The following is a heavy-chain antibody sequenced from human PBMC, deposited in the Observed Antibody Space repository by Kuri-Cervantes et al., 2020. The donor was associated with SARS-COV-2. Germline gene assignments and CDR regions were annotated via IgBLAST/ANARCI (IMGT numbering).Heavy chain of an antibody. J-gene: IGHJ5*02. CDR1: NGSISSYY. CDR2: ISHSRGT. Sequence: ESLKISCPVPNGSISSYYWSWIRQPPGKGLEWIGYISHSRGTNYNPSLKSRVTISRDTSKNQFSLKLSSVTAADKAVYYCARALSYTGYSGSYKWFDPWGQGTLVTVSS. D-gene: IGHD1-26*01. CDR3: ARALSYTGYSGSYKWFDP. V-gene: IGHV4-59*01.